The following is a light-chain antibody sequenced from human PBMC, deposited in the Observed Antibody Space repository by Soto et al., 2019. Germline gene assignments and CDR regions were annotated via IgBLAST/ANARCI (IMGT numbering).Light chain of an antibody. J-gene: IGLJ1*01. CDR1: SSNIGAGYD. CDR3: QSYDSSLSGYV. Sequence: SVLTQPPSVSGAIGERVTISCTGSSSNIGAGYDVHWYQQLSGIAPKLLIYRNNNRPSEVPDRFSGSKSDTSASLAITGLQSEGEADYYCQSYDSSLSGYVLGTGTKVTVL. V-gene: IGLV1-40*01. CDR2: RNN.